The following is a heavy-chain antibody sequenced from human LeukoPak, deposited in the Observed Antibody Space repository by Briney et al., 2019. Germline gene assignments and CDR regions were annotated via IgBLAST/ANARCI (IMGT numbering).Heavy chain of an antibody. CDR2: INTDGNST. Sequence: PGGSLRLSCAASGFTFSTYWMHWVRQVPGKGLVWVSRINTDGNSTTYADSVKGRFTVSRDNAKNTLYLQMNTLRDEDTAVYYCARARLSVAGDYFDYWGQGTLVTVSS. V-gene: IGHV3-74*01. CDR3: ARARLSVAGDYFDY. CDR1: GFTFSTYW. J-gene: IGHJ4*02. D-gene: IGHD6-19*01.